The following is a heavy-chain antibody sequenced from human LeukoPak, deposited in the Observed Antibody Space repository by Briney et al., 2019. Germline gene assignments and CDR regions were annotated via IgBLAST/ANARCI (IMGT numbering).Heavy chain of an antibody. V-gene: IGHV3-23*01. J-gene: IGHJ4*02. CDR3: AKDLYSGSQGLDY. Sequence: GGSLRLSCAASGFTFSSYAMSWVRQAPGKGLEWVSAISGSGGSTYYAASVKGRFTISRDNSKNTLYLQMNSLRAEDTAVYYCAKDLYSGSQGLDYWGQGTLVTVSS. CDR2: ISGSGGST. CDR1: GFTFSSYA. D-gene: IGHD1-26*01.